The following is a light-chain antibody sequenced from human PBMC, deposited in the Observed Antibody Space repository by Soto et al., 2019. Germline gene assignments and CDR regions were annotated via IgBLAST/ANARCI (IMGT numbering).Light chain of an antibody. CDR1: TNRINW. V-gene: IGKV1-5*01. CDR2: AAS. J-gene: IGKJ1*01. CDR3: HQYSNSAA. Sequence: DIQMTQSPSTLSGSVGDRVTITCRASTNRINWVAWYQQKPGKPPKLLIYAASSLESGIPTRFSGSGSGTEFTLTISRLQPDDFATYCCHQYSNSAAFGQGTKVDIK.